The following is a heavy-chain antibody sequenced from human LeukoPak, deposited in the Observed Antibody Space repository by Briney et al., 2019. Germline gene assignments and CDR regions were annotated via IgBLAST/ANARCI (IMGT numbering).Heavy chain of an antibody. D-gene: IGHD3-9*01. Sequence: SETLSLTCTVSGGSISRYYWSWIRQPPGKGLEWIGYIYYSGSTNHNPSLKSRVTISVDTSKNQFSLKLSSVTAADTAVYYCARSTRYDVLTGDDYWGQGTLVTVSS. CDR1: GGSISRYY. V-gene: IGHV4-59*01. CDR2: IYYSGST. CDR3: ARSTRYDVLTGDDY. J-gene: IGHJ4*02.